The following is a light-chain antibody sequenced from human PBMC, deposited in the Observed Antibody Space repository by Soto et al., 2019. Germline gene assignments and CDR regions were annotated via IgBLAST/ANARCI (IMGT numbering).Light chain of an antibody. J-gene: IGLJ2*01. CDR2: DVS. CDR1: SSDVGTYEY. V-gene: IGLV2-14*03. Sequence: QSALPQPASVSGSPGQSITISCTGTSSDVGTYEYVSWYQHHPGKAPKLMIYDVSNRPSGVSDRFSGSKSGNTASLTISGLQAEDEADYYCSSYASNGDVLFGGGTKVTVL. CDR3: SSYASNGDVL.